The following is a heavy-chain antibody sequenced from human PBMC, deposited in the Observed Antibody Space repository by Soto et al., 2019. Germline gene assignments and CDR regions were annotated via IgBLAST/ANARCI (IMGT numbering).Heavy chain of an antibody. CDR2: ITYEGSQI. J-gene: IGHJ6*02. CDR3: AKGRGEMNWANYYGLDV. CDR1: GFTFPRFG. V-gene: IGHV3-30*18. Sequence: QMQLVESGGGVVQPGRSLRLSCAASGFTFPRFGMHWVRQAPGKGLEWVALITYEGSQIYYADAVKGRFTIYRDNGDNTLSLQMDNLRTEDTATYFCAKGRGEMNWANYYGLDVWGQGTTVTVSS. D-gene: IGHD7-27*01.